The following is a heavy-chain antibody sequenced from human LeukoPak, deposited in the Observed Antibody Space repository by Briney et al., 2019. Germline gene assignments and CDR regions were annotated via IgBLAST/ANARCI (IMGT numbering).Heavy chain of an antibody. CDR2: MNPNSDNT. CDR3: ARDADGSGSGSFDI. Sequence: ASVKVSCKASGYTFTSYDINWVRQAAGQGLEWLGWMNPNSDNTGYAQKFQGKVTMTRDTSRSTAYMELSSLRSEDTVVYYCARDADGSGSGSFDIWGQGTMVTVSS. V-gene: IGHV1-8*01. D-gene: IGHD3-10*01. J-gene: IGHJ3*02. CDR1: GYTFTSYD.